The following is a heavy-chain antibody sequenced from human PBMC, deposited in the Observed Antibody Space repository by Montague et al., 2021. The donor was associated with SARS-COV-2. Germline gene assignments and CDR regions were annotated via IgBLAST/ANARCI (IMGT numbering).Heavy chain of an antibody. D-gene: IGHD3-10*01. V-gene: IGHV4-39*01. CDR3: ARREDYYGSGSYPN. CDR1: GGSISSSSYY. J-gene: IGHJ4*02. Sequence: SETLSLTCTVSGGSISSSSYYWGWLRQPPGKGLEWIGSIYYSGSTYSNPSLKSRVTISVDTSKNQFSLKLSSVTAADTAVYYCARREDYYGSGSYPNWGQGTLVTVSS. CDR2: IYYSGST.